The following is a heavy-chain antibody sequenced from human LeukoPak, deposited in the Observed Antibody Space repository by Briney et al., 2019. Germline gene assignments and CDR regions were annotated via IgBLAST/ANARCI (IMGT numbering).Heavy chain of an antibody. Sequence: ASVKVSCKASGYTINSYAMNWVRQAPGQGLEWMAWINTNTGNPTYAQGFTGRFVFSLDTSISTAYLHISGLKAEDTAVYYCARDGLRSCTSSRCYPGEDASDIWGQGTMVTVSS. CDR2: INTNTGNP. CDR1: GYTINSYA. J-gene: IGHJ3*02. V-gene: IGHV7-4-1*02. CDR3: ARDGLRSCTSSRCYPGEDASDI. D-gene: IGHD2-2*01.